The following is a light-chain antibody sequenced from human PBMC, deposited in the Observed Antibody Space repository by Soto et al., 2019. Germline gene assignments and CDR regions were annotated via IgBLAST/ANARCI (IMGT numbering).Light chain of an antibody. CDR1: SSDVGSYNL. Sequence: QSALTQPASVSGSPGQSITISCTGTSSDVGSYNLVSWYQQHPGKAPKLMIYEGTKRPSGVSNRFSGSKSGNTASLTISGLQAEDEADYHCCSYAGRNTFVVFGGGTKVTVL. CDR3: CSYAGRNTFVV. V-gene: IGLV2-23*03. CDR2: EGT. J-gene: IGLJ2*01.